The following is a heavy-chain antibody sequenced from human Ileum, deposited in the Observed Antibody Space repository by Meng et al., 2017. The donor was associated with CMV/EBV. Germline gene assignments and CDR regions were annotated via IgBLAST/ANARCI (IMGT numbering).Heavy chain of an antibody. D-gene: IGHD6-6*01. CDR1: ELPVSNSY. Sequence: VGLGGGVCQLGWSLGVPVADFELPVSNSYMPWVRQAPGKGLEWVSVIYSGGSTYYGDSVKDRFTISRDTSKNTVYLQMDSLRAEDTAVYYCARGAGSSSSRRYLDYWGQGTLVTVSS. V-gene: IGHV3-66*01. CDR3: ARGAGSSSSRRYLDY. CDR2: IYSGGST. J-gene: IGHJ4*03.